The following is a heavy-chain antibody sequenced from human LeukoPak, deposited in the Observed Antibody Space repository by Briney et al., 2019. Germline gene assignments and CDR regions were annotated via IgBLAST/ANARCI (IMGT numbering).Heavy chain of an antibody. J-gene: IGHJ4*02. CDR1: GCTFSSYA. D-gene: IGHD3-22*01. V-gene: IGHV1-69*01. Sequence: GSSLKVSCKAYGCTFSSYAISWVRQAPGQGLEWMGGIISILGTTKYAQKFQGRVTITADESTSTAYMELSSLRSEDTAVYYCARSGDSSGYYYGERYWGQGTLVTVSS. CDR3: ARSGDSSGYYYGERY. CDR2: IISILGTT.